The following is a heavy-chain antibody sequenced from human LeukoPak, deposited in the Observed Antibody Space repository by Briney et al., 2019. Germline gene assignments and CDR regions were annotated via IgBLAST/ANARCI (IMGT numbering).Heavy chain of an antibody. J-gene: IGHJ5*02. Sequence: GASVKVSCKTSGYTFTGYYIHWVRQAPGQGLEWMGRINRNSGGTNYAQKFQGRGTMTRATPISTLSMELSRLRSDDTAVYYCAREAGTFGGVIVKRVWFDPWGQGTLVTVSS. V-gene: IGHV1-2*06. CDR3: AREAGTFGGVIVKRVWFDP. D-gene: IGHD3-16*02. CDR1: GYTFTGYY. CDR2: INRNSGGT.